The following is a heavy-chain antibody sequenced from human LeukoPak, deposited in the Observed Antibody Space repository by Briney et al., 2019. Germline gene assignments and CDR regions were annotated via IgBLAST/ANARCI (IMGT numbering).Heavy chain of an antibody. CDR3: ARSSGSLGIWTSGCHFDY. Sequence: SQTLSLTCAISGDSVSSNSAAWNWIRQSPSRGLELLGRTYYRSKWYNDYAVSVKSRITINPDTSKNQFSLQLNSVTPEDTAVYYCARSSGSLGIWTSGCHFDYWGQGTLVTVSS. D-gene: IGHD3-16*01. CDR2: TYYRSKWYN. J-gene: IGHJ4*02. CDR1: GDSVSSNSAA. V-gene: IGHV6-1*01.